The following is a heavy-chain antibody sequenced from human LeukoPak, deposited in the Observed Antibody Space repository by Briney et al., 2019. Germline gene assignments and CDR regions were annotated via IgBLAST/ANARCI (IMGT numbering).Heavy chain of an antibody. D-gene: IGHD3-10*01. CDR1: GYTFTNYY. CDR3: ARAGVNYYYYMDV. J-gene: IGHJ6*03. Sequence: ASVKVSCKASGYTFTNYYIHWVRQAPGQGLECMGIINPSGGSTSYAQKFQGRVTMTRDMSTSTVYMELSSLRSEDTAVYYCARAGVNYYYYMDVWGKGTTVTISS. V-gene: IGHV1-46*01. CDR2: INPSGGST.